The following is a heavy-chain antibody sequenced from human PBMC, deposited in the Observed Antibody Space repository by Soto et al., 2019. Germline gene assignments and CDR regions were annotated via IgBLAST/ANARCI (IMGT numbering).Heavy chain of an antibody. D-gene: IGHD2-15*01. CDR2: IYWDDDK. J-gene: IGHJ4*01. V-gene: IGHV2-5*02. CDR1: GFSLSTIGVG. Sequence: QITLKEAGPTLVKPTQPLTLTCTFSGFSLSTIGVGVGWIRQPLGKALEWLALIYWDDDKRYSPSLTSRLTITKATSKNQVVLTMTNMDPVYTATYYCAHRNVVGDTFDFWGHGTLGTFSS. CDR3: AHRNVVGDTFDF.